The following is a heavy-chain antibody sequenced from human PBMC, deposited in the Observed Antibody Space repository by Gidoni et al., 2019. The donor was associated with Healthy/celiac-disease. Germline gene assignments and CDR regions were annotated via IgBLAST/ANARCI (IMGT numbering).Heavy chain of an antibody. J-gene: IGHJ3*02. CDR2: IYWDDDK. CDR3: AHRRTRFGYCSGGSCTDDAFDI. CDR1: GFSLSTSGVG. D-gene: IGHD2-15*01. V-gene: IGHV2-5*02. Sequence: QITLKESGPTLVKPTQTLTLTCTFSGFSLSTSGVGVGWIRQPPGKALEWLALIYWDDDKRYSPSLKSRLTITKDTSKNQVVLTMTNMDPVDTATYYCAHRRTRFGYCSGGSCTDDAFDIWGQGTMVTVSS.